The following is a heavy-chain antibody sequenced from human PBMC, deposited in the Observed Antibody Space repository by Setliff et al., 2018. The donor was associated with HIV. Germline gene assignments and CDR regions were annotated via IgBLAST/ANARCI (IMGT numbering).Heavy chain of an antibody. CDR2: IYWNNNK. D-gene: IGHD1-1*01. J-gene: IGHJ4*02. Sequence: SGPTLVNPTQTLTLTCTFSGLSLSTSGVGVGWIRQSPGKALEWLAFIYWNNNKHYSTSLKSRHTVTKDTSKNRVVFTMTNMDPVDTATYYCAYSGRQLRGPYFDFWGQGTPVTVS. CDR3: AYSGRQLRGPYFDF. V-gene: IGHV2-5*01. CDR1: GLSLSTSGVG.